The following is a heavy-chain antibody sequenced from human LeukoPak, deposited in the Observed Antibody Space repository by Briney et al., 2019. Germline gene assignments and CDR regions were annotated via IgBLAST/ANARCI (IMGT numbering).Heavy chain of an antibody. V-gene: IGHV1-8*01. CDR3: ARGYRHYSGSYYRSYNWFDP. CDR1: GYTFTSYD. CDR2: MNPNSGNT. J-gene: IGHJ5*02. Sequence: GASVKVSCKASGYTFTSYDINWVRQATGQGLEWMGWMNPNSGNTNYAQKLQGRVTMTTDTSTSTAYMELRSLRSDDTAVYYCARGYRHYSGSYYRSYNWFDPWGQGTLVTVSS. D-gene: IGHD1-26*01.